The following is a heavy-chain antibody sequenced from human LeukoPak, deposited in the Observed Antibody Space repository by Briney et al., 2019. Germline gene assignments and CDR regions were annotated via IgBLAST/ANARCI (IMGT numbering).Heavy chain of an antibody. CDR3: AREAYKGAFDI. Sequence: GGSLRLSCAASGFTVSSNYMSWIRQAPGKGLEWVSVIYSGGSTYYADSVKGRFTISRDNSKNTLYLQMNSLRAEDTAVYYCAREAYKGAFDIWGQGTMVTVSS. CDR1: GFTVSSNY. D-gene: IGHD5-24*01. J-gene: IGHJ3*02. CDR2: IYSGGST. V-gene: IGHV3-66*01.